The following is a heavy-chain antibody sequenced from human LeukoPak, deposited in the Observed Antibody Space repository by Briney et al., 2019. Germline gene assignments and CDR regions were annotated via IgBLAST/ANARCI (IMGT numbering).Heavy chain of an antibody. D-gene: IGHD3-22*01. CDR2: INHRGST. V-gene: IGHV4-34*01. Sequence: SETLSLTCAVYGGSFSGYYWSWIRQPPGKGLEWIGEINHRGSTNYNPSLKSRVTISADTSKNQFSMKLSSVTAADTAVYYCARAGDNSGYSDYWGQGSLVTVSS. CDR1: GGSFSGYY. J-gene: IGHJ4*02. CDR3: ARAGDNSGYSDY.